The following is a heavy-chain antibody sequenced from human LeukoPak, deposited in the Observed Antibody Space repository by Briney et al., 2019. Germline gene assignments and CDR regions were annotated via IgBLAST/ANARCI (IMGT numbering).Heavy chain of an antibody. J-gene: IGHJ4*02. CDR2: IIPIFGTA. V-gene: IGHV1-69*05. Sequence: ASVKVSCKASGGTFSSYAISWVRQAPGQGLEWMGGIIPIFGTANYAQKFQGRVTITTDESTSTAYMELSSLRSEDTAVYYCARGDYYDSSGAFDYWGQGTLVTVSS. CDR1: GGTFSSYA. D-gene: IGHD3-22*01. CDR3: ARGDYYDSSGAFDY.